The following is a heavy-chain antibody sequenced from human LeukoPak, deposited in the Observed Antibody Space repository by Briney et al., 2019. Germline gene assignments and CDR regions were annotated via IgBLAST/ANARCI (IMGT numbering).Heavy chain of an antibody. D-gene: IGHD3-10*01. Sequence: GSSVKVSCKASGCTFSSYSISWVRQAPGQGLEWMGGIIPIFGTANYAQKFQGRVTITADESTSTAYMELSSLRSEDTAVYYCARGWMDYGSGSYSGDYWGQGTLVTVSS. J-gene: IGHJ4*02. CDR2: IIPIFGTA. CDR3: ARGWMDYGSGSYSGDY. V-gene: IGHV1-69*01. CDR1: GCTFSSYS.